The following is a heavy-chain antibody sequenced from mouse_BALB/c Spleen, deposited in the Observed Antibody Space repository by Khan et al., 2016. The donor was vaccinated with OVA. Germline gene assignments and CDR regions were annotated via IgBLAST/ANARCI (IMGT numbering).Heavy chain of an antibody. D-gene: IGHD1-1*01. CDR2: ITPNNGGT. V-gene: IGHV1-18*01. CDR1: GYSFTDYN. J-gene: IGHJ2*01. CDR3: TRGGHGSPFDY. Sequence: EVQLQQSGPELVKPGASMKMSCKASGYSFTDYNMDWVKQSHGKSLEWIGDITPNNGGTIYNQRFKGKATLTVDKSSSTAYMELRSLTSEDTAVYYCTRGGHGSPFDYWGQGTTLTVSS.